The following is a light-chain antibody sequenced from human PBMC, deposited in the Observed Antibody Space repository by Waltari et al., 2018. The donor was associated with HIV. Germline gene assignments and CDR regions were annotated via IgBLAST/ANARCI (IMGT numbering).Light chain of an antibody. CDR2: QDT. Sequence: SYELTQPPSVSVSPGQTASITCSGDKLGHKYVSWYQQKPGQSPVVVIYQDTTRPSGIPERFSGSNSGNTATLTISGTQAMDEADYYCQAWDSSTAVFGGGTKLTVL. V-gene: IGLV3-1*01. J-gene: IGLJ2*01. CDR1: KLGHKY. CDR3: QAWDSSTAV.